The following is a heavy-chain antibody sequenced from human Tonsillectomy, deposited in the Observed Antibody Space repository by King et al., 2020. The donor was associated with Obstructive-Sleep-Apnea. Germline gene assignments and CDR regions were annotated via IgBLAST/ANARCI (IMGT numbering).Heavy chain of an antibody. CDR1: GYTLTELS. Sequence: QLVQSGAEVKKPGASVKVSCKVSGYTLTELSMHWVRQAPGKGLEWMGGFDPEDGETIYAQKFQGRVTMTEDTSTDTAYMELSSLRSEDTAVYYCATGAWCSGGSCYSHLPSYYYYGMDVWGQGTTVTVSS. CDR3: ATGAWCSGGSCYSHLPSYYYYGMDV. V-gene: IGHV1-24*01. D-gene: IGHD2-15*01. J-gene: IGHJ6*02. CDR2: FDPEDGET.